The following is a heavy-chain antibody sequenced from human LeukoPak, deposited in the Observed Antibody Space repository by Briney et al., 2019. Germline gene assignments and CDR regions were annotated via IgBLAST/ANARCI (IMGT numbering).Heavy chain of an antibody. V-gene: IGHV4-61*02. Sequence: SETLSLSCTVSGGSISGGSYYWSWIRQPAGKGLEWIGRIYTSGSTNYNPSLRSRVTISVDTSKNRFSLKLTSVTAADTAVYYCARGIVDMATSFGYWGQGTLVTVSS. CDR1: GGSISGGSYY. J-gene: IGHJ4*02. CDR2: IYTSGST. CDR3: ARGIVDMATSFGY. D-gene: IGHD1-26*01.